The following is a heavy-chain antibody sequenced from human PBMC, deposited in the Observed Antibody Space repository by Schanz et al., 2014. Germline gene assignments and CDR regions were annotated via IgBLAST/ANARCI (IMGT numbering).Heavy chain of an antibody. D-gene: IGHD3-16*01. CDR3: TKGRTFGR. J-gene: IGHJ4*02. CDR1: GYTFTSYD. V-gene: IGHV1-8*01. Sequence: QVQLVQSGAEVKKPGASATVSCKASGYTFTSYDINWVRQATGQGLEWMGWMNSKTGNTGYAQRFQGRVTMTRNTSITTAYLELSSLRSGDTAVYYCTKGRTFGRWGQGTLVTVSS. CDR2: MNSKTGNT.